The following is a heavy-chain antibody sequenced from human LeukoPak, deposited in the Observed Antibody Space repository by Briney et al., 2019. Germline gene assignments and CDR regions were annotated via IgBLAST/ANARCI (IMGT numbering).Heavy chain of an antibody. CDR2: IIPIFGTA. CDR1: GGTFSSYA. CDR3: ARDEGSTVGSGLPDL. D-gene: IGHD6-19*01. Sequence: SVKVSCKASGGTFSSYAISWVRQAPGQGLEWMGRIIPIFGTANYAQKFQGRVTITTDESTSTAYMELSSLRSEDTAVYYCARDEGSTVGSGLPDLWGQGTLVTVSS. V-gene: IGHV1-69*05. J-gene: IGHJ5*02.